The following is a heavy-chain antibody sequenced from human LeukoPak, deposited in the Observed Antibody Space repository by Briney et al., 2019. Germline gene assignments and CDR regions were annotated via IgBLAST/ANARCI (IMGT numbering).Heavy chain of an antibody. CDR1: GFTFSSYA. D-gene: IGHD1-1*01. V-gene: IGHV3-23*01. CDR3: AKAGTGTNMLFDY. J-gene: IGHJ4*02. Sequence: GGSLRLSCAASGFTFSSYAMSWVRQAPGKGPKWVSALSSSGGDTFYADSVKGRFTISRDTSKNTLYLQMNSLRAEDTAIYYCAKAGTGTNMLFDYWGQGTLVTVSS. CDR2: LSSSGGDT.